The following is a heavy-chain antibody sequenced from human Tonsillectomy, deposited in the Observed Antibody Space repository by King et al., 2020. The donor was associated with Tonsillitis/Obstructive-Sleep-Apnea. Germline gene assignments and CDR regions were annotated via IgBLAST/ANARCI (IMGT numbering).Heavy chain of an antibody. CDR2: IIPIFGTA. Sequence: VQLVQSGAEVKKPGSSVKVSCKASGGTFSSYAISWVRQAPGQGLEWMGGIIPIFGTANYAQKFQGRVTITADESTSTAYMELSSLRSEDTAVYYCSLGYCSGGSCPKFDAFDIWGQGTMVIVSS. J-gene: IGHJ3*02. CDR3: SLGYCSGGSCPKFDAFDI. D-gene: IGHD2-15*01. CDR1: GGTFSSYA. V-gene: IGHV1-69*12.